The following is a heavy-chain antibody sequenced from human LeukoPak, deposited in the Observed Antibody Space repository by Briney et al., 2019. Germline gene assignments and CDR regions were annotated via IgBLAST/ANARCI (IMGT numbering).Heavy chain of an antibody. V-gene: IGHV4-39*07. J-gene: IGHJ6*03. CDR1: GASISSSSYY. D-gene: IGHD2-15*01. CDR2: IHYSGST. Sequence: PSETLSLTCTVSGASISSSSYYWGWIRQPPGKGLEWIGSIHYSGSTNYNPSLKSRVTISVDTSKNQFSLKLSSVTAADTAAYYCARGYCSGGSCYSYYYYNYMDVWGKGTTVTVSS. CDR3: ARGYCSGGSCYSYYYYNYMDV.